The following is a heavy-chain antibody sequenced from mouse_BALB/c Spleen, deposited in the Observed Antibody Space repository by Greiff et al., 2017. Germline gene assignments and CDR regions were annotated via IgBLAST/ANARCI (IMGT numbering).Heavy chain of an antibody. CDR1: GFTFSSYT. D-gene: IGHD1-1*01. J-gene: IGHJ4*01. Sequence: EVQLQESGGGLVKPGGSLKLSCAASGFTFSSYTMSWVRQTPEKRLEWVATISSGGSYTYYPDSVKGRFTISRDNAKNTLYLQMSSLKSEDTAMYYCTTLLLLNAMDYWGQGTSVTVSS. V-gene: IGHV5-6-4*01. CDR3: TTLLLLNAMDY. CDR2: ISSGGSYT.